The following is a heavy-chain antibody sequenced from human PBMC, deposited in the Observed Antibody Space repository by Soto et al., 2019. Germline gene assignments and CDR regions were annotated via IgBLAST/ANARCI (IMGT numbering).Heavy chain of an antibody. D-gene: IGHD2-2*01. CDR2: VSYDGSFK. CDR1: GFTFSKFG. V-gene: IGHV3-30*18. Sequence: SLRLSCEASGFTFSKFGIHWVRQDPGKGLEWVAVVSYDGSFKYYADSVKGRFTISRDNSKNTLYLQMNSLRPEDTALYYCAKDSDQLLFDYYYYGMDVWGQGTTVTVSS. J-gene: IGHJ6*02. CDR3: AKDSDQLLFDYYYYGMDV.